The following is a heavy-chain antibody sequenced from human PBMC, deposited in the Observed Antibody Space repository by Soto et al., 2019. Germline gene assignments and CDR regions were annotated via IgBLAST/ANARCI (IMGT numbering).Heavy chain of an antibody. V-gene: IGHV3-48*01. J-gene: IGHJ4*02. CDR3: ARDGGYSYGPFDY. CDR1: GFTFSSYS. Sequence: GGSLRLSCAASGFTFSSYSMNWVRQAPGKGLEWVSYISSSSTIYYADSVKGRFTISRDNAKNSLYLQMNSLRAEDTAVYYCARDGGYSYGPFDYWGQGTLVTVSS. CDR2: ISSSSTI. D-gene: IGHD5-18*01.